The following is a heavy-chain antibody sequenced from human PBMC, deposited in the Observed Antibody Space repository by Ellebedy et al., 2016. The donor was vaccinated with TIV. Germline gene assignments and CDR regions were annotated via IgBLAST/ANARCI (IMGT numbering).Heavy chain of an antibody. J-gene: IGHJ4*02. CDR2: IKQDGGEK. V-gene: IGHV3-7*03. D-gene: IGHD1-26*01. CDR3: AKTSHRLVGATKEGGFDY. Sequence: GGSLRLSXAASGFTFSNYWMSWVRQAPGKGLEWVANIKQDGGEKYYVDSVKGRFTVSRDNAKNSLYLQMDSLRAEDTAVYYCAKTSHRLVGATKEGGFDYWGQGTLVTVSS. CDR1: GFTFSNYW.